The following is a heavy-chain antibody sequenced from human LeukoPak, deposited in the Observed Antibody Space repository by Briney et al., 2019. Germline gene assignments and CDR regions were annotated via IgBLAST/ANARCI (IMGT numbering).Heavy chain of an antibody. D-gene: IGHD2-2*01. V-gene: IGHV1-18*01. CDR1: GYTFTTYG. J-gene: IGHJ4*02. CDR3: GRDRGYCSSSKCPVDY. CDR2: ISAYNGNT. Sequence: GASVKVSCRASGYTFTTYGISWVRQAPGQGLEWMGWISAYNGNTNYAQKFQGRVTLTTDTSTSTVYMELRSLRSDDAAVYYCGRDRGYCSSSKCPVDYWGQGTLVTVSS.